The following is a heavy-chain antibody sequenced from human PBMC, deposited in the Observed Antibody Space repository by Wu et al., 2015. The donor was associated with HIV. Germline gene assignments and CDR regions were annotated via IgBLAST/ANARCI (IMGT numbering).Heavy chain of an antibody. V-gene: IGHV1-18*01. CDR1: GYTFTSYG. CDR3: ARDTSSGWVGGGYFDY. D-gene: IGHD6-19*01. CDR2: ISAYNGKT. J-gene: IGHJ4*02. Sequence: QVQLVQSGAEVKKPGASVKVSCKASGYTFTSYGITWVRQAPGQGLEWVGWISAYNGKTNYAQKLQGRVTMTTDTSTSTVYMELRSLRSDDTAVYYCARDTSSGWVGGGYFDYWGQGTLVTVSS.